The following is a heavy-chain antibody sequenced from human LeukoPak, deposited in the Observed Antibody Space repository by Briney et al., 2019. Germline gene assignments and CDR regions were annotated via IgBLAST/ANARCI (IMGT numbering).Heavy chain of an antibody. V-gene: IGHV4-59*12. D-gene: IGHD6-13*01. CDR3: ARDLYSSSRGPFDP. Sequence: PSETLSLTCTVSGGSISSYYWSWIRQPPGKGLEWIGYIYYSGSTNYNPSLKSRVTISVDTSKNQFSLKLSSVTAADTAVYYCARDLYSSSRGPFDPWGQGTLVTVSS. CDR2: IYYSGST. J-gene: IGHJ5*02. CDR1: GGSISSYY.